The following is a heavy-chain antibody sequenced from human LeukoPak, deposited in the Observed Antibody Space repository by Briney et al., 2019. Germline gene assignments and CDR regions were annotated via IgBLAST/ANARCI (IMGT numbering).Heavy chain of an antibody. J-gene: IGHJ4*02. Sequence: PSETLSLTCTVSGGSISSGDYFWSWIRQPPGKGLEWIGYIYYSGSTYYNPSLKSRVTISVDTSKNQFSLKLSSVTAADTAVYYCARGNDDEPHFDYWGQGTLVTVSS. V-gene: IGHV4-30-4*01. D-gene: IGHD1-1*01. CDR1: GGSISSGDYF. CDR3: ARGNDDEPHFDY. CDR2: IYYSGST.